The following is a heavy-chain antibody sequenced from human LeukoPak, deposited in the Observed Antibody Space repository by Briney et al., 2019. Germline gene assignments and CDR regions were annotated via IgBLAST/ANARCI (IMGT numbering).Heavy chain of an antibody. CDR2: IHTSGST. J-gene: IGHJ4*02. CDR1: GGSIINYH. Sequence: SETLSLTCTVSGGSIINYHWSWIRQPAGKGLEWIGQIHTSGSTNYNPPLKSRVTMSIDTTEDQVSLTIRSVTAADTAFYYCARKDISSGWRFNDWGQGTLVTVSS. CDR3: ARKDISSGWRFND. V-gene: IGHV4-4*07. D-gene: IGHD6-19*01.